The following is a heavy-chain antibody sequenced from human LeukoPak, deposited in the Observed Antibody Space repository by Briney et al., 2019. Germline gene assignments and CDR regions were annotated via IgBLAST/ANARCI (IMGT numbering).Heavy chain of an antibody. CDR2: ISSSSSYI. J-gene: IGHJ5*02. CDR3: ARDYGWFDP. CDR1: GFPFSTYS. Sequence: GGSLRLSCAASGFPFSTYSMNWVRQAPGKGLEWVSFISSSSSYIYYADSVKGRFTISRDNSKNTLYLQMNSLRAEDTAVYYCARDYGWFDPWGQGTLVTVSS. V-gene: IGHV3-21*01. D-gene: IGHD3-10*01.